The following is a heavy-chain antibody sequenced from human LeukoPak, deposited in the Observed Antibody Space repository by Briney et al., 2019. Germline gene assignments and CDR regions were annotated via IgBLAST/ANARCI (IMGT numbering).Heavy chain of an antibody. CDR3: AICPAAARPFTWFDP. J-gene: IGHJ5*02. Sequence: GASVKVSCKASGYTFTSYYMHWVRQAPGQGLEWMGIINPSGGSTSYAQKFQGRVTMTEDTSTDTAYMELSSLRSEDTAVYYCAICPAAARPFTWFDPWGQGTLVTVSS. D-gene: IGHD6-6*01. CDR1: GYTFTSYY. V-gene: IGHV1-46*01. CDR2: INPSGGST.